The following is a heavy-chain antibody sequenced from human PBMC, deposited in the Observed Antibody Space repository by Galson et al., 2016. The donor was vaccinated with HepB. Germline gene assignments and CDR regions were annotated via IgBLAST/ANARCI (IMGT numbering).Heavy chain of an antibody. V-gene: IGHV3-7*03. CDR2: IKQDGSEK. J-gene: IGHJ4*02. CDR1: GFTFSTYW. Sequence: SLRLSCAVSGFTFSTYWMARVRQAPGKGLEWVANIKQDGSEKNYMDSVKGRFILSRDNGKNSLYLQMISLRDEDTAVYYCARIPYGGNGPFDIWGQGTLVTVSS. D-gene: IGHD4-23*01. CDR3: ARIPYGGNGPFDI.